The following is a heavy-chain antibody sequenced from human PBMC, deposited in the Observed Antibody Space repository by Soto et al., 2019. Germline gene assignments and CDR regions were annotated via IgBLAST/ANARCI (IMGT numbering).Heavy chain of an antibody. CDR3: ARDVQGYDILTGYYNVPWFDP. CDR2: MNPNSGST. CDR1: GYTFTSYD. V-gene: IGHV1-8*01. D-gene: IGHD3-9*01. Sequence: ASVKVSCKASGYTFTSYDINWVRQATGQGLEWMGWMNPNSGSTGYAQKFQGRVTMTRNTSISTAYMELSSLRSEDTAVYYCARDVQGYDILTGYYNVPWFDPWGQGTLVTVSS. J-gene: IGHJ5*02.